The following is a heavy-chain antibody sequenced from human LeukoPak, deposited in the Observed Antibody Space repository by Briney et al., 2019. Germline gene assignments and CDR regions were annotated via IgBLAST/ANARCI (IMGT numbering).Heavy chain of an antibody. CDR3: AKVGYCSGVGCQGRDWSDP. V-gene: IGHV3-7*01. CDR1: GFTFSSYC. D-gene: IGHD2-15*01. J-gene: IGHJ5*02. CDR2: IKQDGSEK. Sequence: PGGSLRLSCAASGFTFSSYCISWVRQAPGKGLEWVANIKQDGSEKYYVDSVKGRFTISRDDAKTSVSLQMNSLRDDDTAVYYCAKVGYCSGVGCQGRDWSDPWGQGTLVIVSS.